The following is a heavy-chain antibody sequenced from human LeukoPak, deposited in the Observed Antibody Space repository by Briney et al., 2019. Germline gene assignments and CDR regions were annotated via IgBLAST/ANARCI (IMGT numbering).Heavy chain of an antibody. CDR2: ISSSGSTI. V-gene: IGHV3-48*04. J-gene: IGHJ6*03. CDR3: ARGYGDAYYYYYYMDV. D-gene: IGHD4-17*01. CDR1: GFTFRSYS. Sequence: PGGSLRLSCAASGFTFRSYSMNWVRQAPGKGLEWVSYISSSGSTIYYADSLKGRFTISRDNAKNSLYLQMNSLRAEDTAVYYCARGYGDAYYYYYYMDVWGKGTTVTVSS.